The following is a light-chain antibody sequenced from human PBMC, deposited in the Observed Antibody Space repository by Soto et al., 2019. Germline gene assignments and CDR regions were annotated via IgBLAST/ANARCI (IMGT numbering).Light chain of an antibody. CDR1: QIISTY. CDR2: AAS. CDR3: QQTYSTPPT. J-gene: IGKJ1*01. V-gene: IGKV1-39*01. Sequence: DIQMTQSPSSLSASVGDRVTITFRASQIISTYLNWYQQKAGLAPKLLIYAASSLQSGVPSRFSGSGSGTDFTLTISSLQPEDFATYYCQQTYSTPPTFGQGTKVDIK.